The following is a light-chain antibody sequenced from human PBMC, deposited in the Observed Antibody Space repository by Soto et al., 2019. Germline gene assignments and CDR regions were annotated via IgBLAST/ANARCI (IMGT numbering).Light chain of an antibody. CDR3: QQSYTFPYT. J-gene: IGKJ2*01. V-gene: IGKV1-39*01. CDR2: EAS. Sequence: DIQMTQSPSSLSASVGDRVTITCRASQSISSHLNWYQQKPGKAPKLLMYEASTLQSGVPSRFSGSGSGTDFTLTISSLQPEDFTTYYCQQSYTFPYTFGQGTKLEIK. CDR1: QSISSH.